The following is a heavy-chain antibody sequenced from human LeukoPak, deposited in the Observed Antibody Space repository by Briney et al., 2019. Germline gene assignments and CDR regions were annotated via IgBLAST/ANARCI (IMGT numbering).Heavy chain of an antibody. CDR2: INPNSGFT. Sequence: ASVKVSCKASGYTFTGYYMHWVRQAPGQGLEWMGWINPNSGFTNYAQKFQGRVTMTRDTSISTAYMELSRLRSDDTAVYYCARLADCSSSSCRSFDYWGQGTLVTVSS. CDR3: ARLADCSSSSCRSFDY. V-gene: IGHV1-2*02. CDR1: GYTFTGYY. J-gene: IGHJ4*02. D-gene: IGHD2-2*01.